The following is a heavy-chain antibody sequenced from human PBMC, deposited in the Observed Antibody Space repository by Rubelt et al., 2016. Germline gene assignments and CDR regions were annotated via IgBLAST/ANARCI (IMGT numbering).Heavy chain of an antibody. V-gene: IGHV4-31*03. D-gene: IGHD6-13*01. CDR1: GGSISSGGYY. J-gene: IGHJ4*02. CDR3: AANFLGAAGTGD. Sequence: QVQLQESGPGLVKPSQTLSLTCTVSGGSISSGGYYWSWIRQPPGKGQEWIGYIYYSGSTYYNPSLKSRVTISVDTSKKQCSRKRSSVTAADTAVYYCAANFLGAAGTGDWGQGTLVTVSS. CDR2: IYYSGST.